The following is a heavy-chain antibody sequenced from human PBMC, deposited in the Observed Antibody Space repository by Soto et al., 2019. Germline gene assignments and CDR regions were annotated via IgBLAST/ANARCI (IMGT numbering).Heavy chain of an antibody. CDR1: GFPFDRYA. V-gene: IGHV3-33*03. J-gene: IGHJ3*01. Sequence: QVHLAESGGGVVQPGTSLRLSCAASGFPFDRYAIHWVRQAPGKGLGWVAAIWYDGSYTYYGESVKGRFLISRDNSKNTVFLEMNSLRAEDAAVYFCAKGRIAVAAGVFDSWGPGTRVIVSS. CDR2: IWYDGSYT. CDR3: AKGRIAVAAGVFDS. D-gene: IGHD6-19*01.